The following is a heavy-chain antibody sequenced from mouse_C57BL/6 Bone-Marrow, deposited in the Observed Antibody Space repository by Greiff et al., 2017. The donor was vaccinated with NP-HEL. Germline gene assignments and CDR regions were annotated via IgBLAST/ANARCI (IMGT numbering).Heavy chain of an antibody. CDR3: ARRIYDGYYSWYCDV. CDR2: ISSGGSYT. Sequence: EVMLVESGGDLVKPGGSLKLSCAASGFTFSSYGMSWVRQTPDKRLEWVATISSGGSYTYYPDSVKGRFTISRDNAKNTLYLQMSSLKSEDTAMYYCARRIYDGYYSWYCDVWGTGTTVTVSS. CDR1: GFTFSSYG. D-gene: IGHD2-3*01. J-gene: IGHJ1*03. V-gene: IGHV5-6*02.